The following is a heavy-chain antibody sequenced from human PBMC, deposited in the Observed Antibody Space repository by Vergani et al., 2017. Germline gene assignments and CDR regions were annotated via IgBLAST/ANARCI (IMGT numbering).Heavy chain of an antibody. V-gene: IGHV4-61*10. CDR3: AREEWEPFFDY. D-gene: IGHD1-26*01. CDR1: GGSVSSGSYY. CDR2: IYYSGST. Sequence: QVQLPESGPGLVKPSETLSLTCTVSGGSVSSGSYYWSWIRQPAGKGLEWIGYIYYSGSTNYNPSLKSRVTISVDTSKNQFSLKLSSVTAADTAVYYCAREEWEPFFDYWGQGTLVTVSS. J-gene: IGHJ4*02.